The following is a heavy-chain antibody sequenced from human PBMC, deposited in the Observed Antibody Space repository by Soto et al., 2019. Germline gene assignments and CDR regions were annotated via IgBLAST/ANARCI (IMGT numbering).Heavy chain of an antibody. Sequence: GGSLRLSCAASGFSFKDYYMTWMRQTPEKGLEWISTITSSGGNAYYAASVKGRVTISRDNAHNSLYLQMSGLRAEDTALYYWARDMYTNYVNHFDLWGQGTLVTVSS. V-gene: IGHV3-11*01. D-gene: IGHD3-16*01. CDR2: ITSSGGNA. CDR1: GFSFKDYY. J-gene: IGHJ5*02. CDR3: ARDMYTNYVNHFDL.